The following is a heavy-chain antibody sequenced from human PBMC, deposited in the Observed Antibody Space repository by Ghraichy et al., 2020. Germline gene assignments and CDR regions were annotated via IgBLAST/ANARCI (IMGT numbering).Heavy chain of an antibody. D-gene: IGHD3-16*01. V-gene: IGHV3-66*01. CDR1: GFTVSSNY. CDR2: IYSGGST. Sequence: LSLTCAASGFTVSSNYMSWVRQAPGKGLEWVSVIYSGGSTYYADSVKGRFTISRDNSKNTLYLQMNSLRAEDTAVYYCARTQRGKFLRQNWFDPWGQGTLVTVSS. CDR3: ARTQRGKFLRQNWFDP. J-gene: IGHJ5*02.